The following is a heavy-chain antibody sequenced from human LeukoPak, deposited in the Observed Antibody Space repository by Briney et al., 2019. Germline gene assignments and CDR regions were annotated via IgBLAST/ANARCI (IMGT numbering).Heavy chain of an antibody. CDR3: ARSLGGGATHNTAFDY. CDR1: GYTFTGYY. V-gene: IGHV1-2*02. Sequence: ASVKVSCKASGYTFTGYYMHWVRQAPGQGLEWMGWINPNSGGTNYAQKFQDRVTMTRDTSISTAYMELSRLRSDDTAVYYCARSLGGGATHNTAFDYWGQGTLVTVSS. D-gene: IGHD1-26*01. CDR2: INPNSGGT. J-gene: IGHJ4*02.